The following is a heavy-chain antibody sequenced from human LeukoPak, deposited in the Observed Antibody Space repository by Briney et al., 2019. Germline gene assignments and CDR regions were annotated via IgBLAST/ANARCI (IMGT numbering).Heavy chain of an antibody. Sequence: SETLSLTCTVSGGSISTSSYYWSWIRQPPGKGLEWIGYIYYSGSTNYNPSLKSRVTISVDTSKNQFSLKLTSVTAADTAVYFCARGGYYGSGNDFRFDPWGQGTLVTVSS. V-gene: IGHV4-61*01. CDR2: IYYSGST. J-gene: IGHJ5*02. CDR1: GGSISTSSYY. CDR3: ARGGYYGSGNDFRFDP. D-gene: IGHD3-10*01.